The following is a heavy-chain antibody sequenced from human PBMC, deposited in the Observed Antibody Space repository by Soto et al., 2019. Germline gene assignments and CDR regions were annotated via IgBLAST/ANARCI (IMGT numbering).Heavy chain of an antibody. CDR2: IIPIFGTA. CDR3: ARDPIYCGGGSCYSGRYYYYGMDV. Sequence: QVQLVQSGAEVKKPGSSVKVSCKASGGTFSSYAISWVRQAPGQGLEWMGGIIPIFGTANYAQKFQGRVTITADESTSTAYMELSSLRSEDTAVYYCARDPIYCGGGSCYSGRYYYYGMDVWGQGTTVTVSS. D-gene: IGHD2-15*01. J-gene: IGHJ6*02. V-gene: IGHV1-69*12. CDR1: GGTFSSYA.